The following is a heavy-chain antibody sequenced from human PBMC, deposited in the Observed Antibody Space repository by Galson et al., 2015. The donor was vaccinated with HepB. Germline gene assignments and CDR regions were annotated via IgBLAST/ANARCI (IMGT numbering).Heavy chain of an antibody. Sequence: SLRLSCAASGFAFSTYDMNWVRQAPGKGLEWLSYISSSSTKIYYADSVKGRFTISRDNAKNSVFLQMNSLRAEDTAVYYCATLIVAYNWFDPWGQGTLVTVSS. CDR1: GFAFSTYD. J-gene: IGHJ5*02. CDR2: ISSSSTKI. V-gene: IGHV3-48*01. D-gene: IGHD5-12*01. CDR3: ATLIVAYNWFDP.